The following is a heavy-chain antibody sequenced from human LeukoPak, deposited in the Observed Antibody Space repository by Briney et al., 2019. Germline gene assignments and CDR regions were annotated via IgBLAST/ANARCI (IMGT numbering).Heavy chain of an antibody. CDR3: ASGYNWNYILGH. V-gene: IGHV4-61*02. CDR2: IYTSGST. CDR1: GGPITSGSYY. Sequence: SQTLSLTCTVSGGPITSGSYYWSWIRQPAGKGLEWIGRIYTSGSTDYNPSLKSRVTISVDTSKNQFSLKLTSVTAADTAVYYCASGYNWNYILGHWGQGTLVTVSS. D-gene: IGHD1-7*01. J-gene: IGHJ4*02.